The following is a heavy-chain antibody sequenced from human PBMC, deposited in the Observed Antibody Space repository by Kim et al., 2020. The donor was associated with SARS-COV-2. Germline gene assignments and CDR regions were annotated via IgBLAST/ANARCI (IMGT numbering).Heavy chain of an antibody. V-gene: IGHV3-30*18. D-gene: IGHD6-6*01. J-gene: IGHJ3*02. Sequence: GGSLRLSCAASGFTFSSYGMHWVRQAPGKGLEWVAVISYDGSNKYYADSVKGRFTISRDNSKNTLYLQMNSLRAEDTAVYYCAKDFKYSSSTPFDAFDI. CDR2: ISYDGSNK. CDR1: GFTFSSYG. CDR3: AKDFKYSSSTPFDAFDI.